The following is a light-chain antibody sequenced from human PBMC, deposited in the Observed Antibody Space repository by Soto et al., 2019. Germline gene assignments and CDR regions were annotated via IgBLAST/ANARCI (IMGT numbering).Light chain of an antibody. CDR2: TNN. CDR3: AASDDSLSGVV. CDR1: SSNIGSNT. V-gene: IGLV1-44*01. J-gene: IGLJ2*01. Sequence: QSVLTQPPSASGTPGQRVTISCSGSSSNIGSNTVNWYQKLPGTAPQILIYTNNLRPSGVPDRFSGAKAGTSASLAISRVQSDDEADYYCAASDDSLSGVVFGGGTKLTVL.